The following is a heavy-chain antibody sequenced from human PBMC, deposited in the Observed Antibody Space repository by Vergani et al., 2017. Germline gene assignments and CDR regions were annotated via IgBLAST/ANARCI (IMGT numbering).Heavy chain of an antibody. CDR1: GFSLNTRGVS. CDR2: IYWNDDQ. Sequence: QITLKESGPTLVKPTQTLTLTCTFSGFSLNTRGVSVAWIRQPPGKALDWLALIYWNDDQHYSPSLNNRVTITKDTSKNQVVLTMTNMDYVDTGTSYCVYRYTECGTTCCFYPLYLYHYMDVWGKGTTVTVSS. CDR3: VYRYTECGTTCCFYPLYLYHYMDV. D-gene: IGHD1-7*01. V-gene: IGHV2-5*04. J-gene: IGHJ6*03.